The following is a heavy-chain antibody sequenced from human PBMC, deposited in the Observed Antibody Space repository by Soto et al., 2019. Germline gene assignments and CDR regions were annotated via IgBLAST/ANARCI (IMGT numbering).Heavy chain of an antibody. Sequence: GGSLRLSGAASGFTLSSYSMNWVRQAPGKGLEWVSSISSSSSYIYYADSVKGRFTISRDNAKNSLYLQMNSLRAEDTAVYYCARDSGTLWFGELFNLSPWGQGTLVTVSS. J-gene: IGHJ4*02. CDR2: ISSSSSYI. D-gene: IGHD3-10*01. CDR1: GFTLSSYS. V-gene: IGHV3-21*01. CDR3: ARDSGTLWFGELFNLSP.